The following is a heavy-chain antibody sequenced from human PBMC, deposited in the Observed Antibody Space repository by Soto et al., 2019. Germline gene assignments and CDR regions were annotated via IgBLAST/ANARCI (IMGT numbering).Heavy chain of an antibody. D-gene: IGHD1-1*01. CDR2: ISAGNTYI. J-gene: IGHJ4*02. CDR3: ASDTKATYPRTLEY. Sequence: GGSLRLSCVASGFPFWSYAMAWVRRTPGKGLEWVSSISAGNTYIDYADSVRGRFTISRDNSKDTLYHQMNGLRAEDTAVYYCASDTKATYPRTLEYWGLGTLVTVSS. CDR1: GFPFWSYA. V-gene: IGHV3-21*01.